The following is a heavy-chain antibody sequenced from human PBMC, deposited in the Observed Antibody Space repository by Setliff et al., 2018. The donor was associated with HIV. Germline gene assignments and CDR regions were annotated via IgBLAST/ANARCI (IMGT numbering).Heavy chain of an antibody. J-gene: IGHJ6*03. Sequence: HPGGSLRLSCEISGFTFSNYGMHWVRQAPGKGLEWVAFIRYDGSDKYYVDSVKGRFTVSRDNSKNTLYLQMNSLRVEDTAVYYCARCPRYCSGSGCDPQYSHMDVWGQGTTVTVSS. CDR1: GFTFSNYG. D-gene: IGHD2-15*01. CDR2: IRYDGSDK. CDR3: ARCPRYCSGSGCDPQYSHMDV. V-gene: IGHV3-30*02.